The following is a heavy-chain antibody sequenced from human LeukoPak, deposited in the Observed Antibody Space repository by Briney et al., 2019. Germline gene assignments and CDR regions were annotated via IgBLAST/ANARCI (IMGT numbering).Heavy chain of an antibody. V-gene: IGHV1-2*02. D-gene: IGHD1-20*01. CDR3: ARDMGYNWNLNWFDP. CDR1: GYTFTGYY. J-gene: IGHJ5*02. Sequence: ASVKVSCKASGYTFTGYYMHWVRQAPGQGLEWMGWINHNSGGTNYAQKFQARVTMTGDTSISTAYMELSRLRSDDTAVYYCARDMGYNWNLNWFDPWGQGTLVTVSS. CDR2: INHNSGGT.